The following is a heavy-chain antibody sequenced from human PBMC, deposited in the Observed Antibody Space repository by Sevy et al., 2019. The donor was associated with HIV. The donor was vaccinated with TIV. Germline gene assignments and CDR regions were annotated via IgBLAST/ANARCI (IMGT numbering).Heavy chain of an antibody. CDR1: AYTFTDYY. D-gene: IGHD3-22*01. V-gene: IGHV1-2*02. CDR2: INPNSGGT. CDR3: ARGVLTFFYDSSGYSHFDY. Sequence: ASVKVSCKASAYTFTDYYMHWVRQAPGQGLEWMGWINPNSGGTNYAKKFQGRVTMTRERSISTANMELSRLRSDYTAVYYCARGVLTFFYDSSGYSHFDYWGQGTLVTVSS. J-gene: IGHJ4*02.